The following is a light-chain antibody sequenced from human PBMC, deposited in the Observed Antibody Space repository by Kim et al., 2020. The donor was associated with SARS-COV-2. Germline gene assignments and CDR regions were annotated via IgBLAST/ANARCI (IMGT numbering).Light chain of an antibody. CDR2: GAS. CDR1: QSIRSND. J-gene: IGKJ1*01. Sequence: SPGERATLYCRASQSIRSNDRAWHQQKPGQATRLLSNGASSRATGIPDRFSGSGSGTDITHTINRLEPEDCGVFYCKQYGSSPRTFGQGTKVDIK. V-gene: IGKV3-20*01. CDR3: KQYGSSPRT.